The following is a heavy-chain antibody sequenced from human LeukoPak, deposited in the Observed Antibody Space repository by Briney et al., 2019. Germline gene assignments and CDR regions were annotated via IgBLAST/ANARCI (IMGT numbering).Heavy chain of an antibody. J-gene: IGHJ4*02. CDR3: ARDFLGYCSSTSC. D-gene: IGHD2-2*01. Sequence: GGSLRLSCAASGFTFSSYSMNWVRQAPGKGLEWVSYISSSSSTIYYAGSVKGRFTISRDNAKNSLYLQMNSLRAEDTAVYYCARDFLGYCSSTSCWGQGTLVTVSS. CDR1: GFTFSSYS. V-gene: IGHV3-48*01. CDR2: ISSSSSTI.